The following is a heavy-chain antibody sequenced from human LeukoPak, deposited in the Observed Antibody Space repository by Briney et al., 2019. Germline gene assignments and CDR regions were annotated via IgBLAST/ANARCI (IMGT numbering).Heavy chain of an antibody. J-gene: IGHJ6*02. Sequence: GGSLRLSCAASGFTFSSYAMSWVRQAPGKGLEWVSRINSNGSSTSYADSVKGRFTISRDNAKNTLYLQMNSLRAEDTAVYYCARDGVEGYCSGGSCYGFGDYYGMDVWGQGTTVTVSS. V-gene: IGHV3-74*01. D-gene: IGHD2-15*01. CDR1: GFTFSSYA. CDR3: ARDGVEGYCSGGSCYGFGDYYGMDV. CDR2: INSNGSST.